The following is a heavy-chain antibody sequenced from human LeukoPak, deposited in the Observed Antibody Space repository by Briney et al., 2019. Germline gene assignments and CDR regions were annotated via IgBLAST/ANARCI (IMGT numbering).Heavy chain of an antibody. Sequence: PSETLSLTCSVSGYSISSGFYWGWIRQPPGKGLEWIGSIFHSGSTYYNPSLKSRVTISVDTSKNQFSLKLSSVTAADTAVYYCARANYYDTSGYSRGAFDIWGQGTMVTVSS. CDR2: IFHSGST. V-gene: IGHV4-38-2*02. CDR3: ARANYYDTSGYSRGAFDI. CDR1: GYSISSGFY. D-gene: IGHD3-22*01. J-gene: IGHJ3*02.